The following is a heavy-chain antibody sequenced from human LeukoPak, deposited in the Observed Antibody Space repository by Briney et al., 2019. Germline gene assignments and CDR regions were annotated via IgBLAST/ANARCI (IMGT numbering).Heavy chain of an antibody. CDR1: GFTFSSYA. D-gene: IGHD1-26*01. J-gene: IGHJ6*02. V-gene: IGHV3-23*01. CDR2: VSSSGDST. Sequence: SGGPLRLSCAASGFTFSSYAMSWVRQAPGKGREWVSSVSSSGDSTWYADSVRGRFTVSRDNSKSTLYLQTDSLRAEDTAVYYCAKSEGGSYYNALDVWGQGTTVTVSS. CDR3: AKSEGGSYYNALDV.